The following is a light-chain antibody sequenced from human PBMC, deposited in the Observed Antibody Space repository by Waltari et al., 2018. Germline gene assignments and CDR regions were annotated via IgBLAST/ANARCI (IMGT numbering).Light chain of an antibody. Sequence: EVVLTQSPATLSLSPGERATLSCRASHSISKFLAWYQQRPGQAPRLLIYDASDRPPGIPARFSGSGSVTDFTLTISSLEPEDFAVYYCQQRTDWLWTFGQGTKVEIK. CDR1: HSISKF. V-gene: IGKV3-11*01. CDR3: QQRTDWLWT. J-gene: IGKJ1*01. CDR2: DAS.